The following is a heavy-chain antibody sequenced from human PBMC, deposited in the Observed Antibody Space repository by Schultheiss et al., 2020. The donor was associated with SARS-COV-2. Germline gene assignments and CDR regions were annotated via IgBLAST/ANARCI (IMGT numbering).Heavy chain of an antibody. CDR3: ARGPQEDSVFSYFDY. Sequence: SETLSLTCAVYGGSFSGYYWSWIRQPPGKGLEWIGSIYHSGSTYYNPSLKSRVTISVDTSKNQFSLKLSSVTAADTAVYYCARGPQEDSVFSYFDYWGQGTLVTVSS. CDR1: GGSFSGYY. V-gene: IGHV4-34*01. D-gene: IGHD2-15*01. J-gene: IGHJ4*02. CDR2: IYHSGST.